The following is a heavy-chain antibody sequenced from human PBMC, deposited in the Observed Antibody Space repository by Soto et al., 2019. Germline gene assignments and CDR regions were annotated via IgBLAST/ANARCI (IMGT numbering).Heavy chain of an antibody. CDR1: GGSISSSNW. D-gene: IGHD5-18*01. Sequence: VQLQESGPGLVKPSGTLSLTCAVSGGSISSSNWWSWVRQPPGKGLEWIGEIYHSGSTNYNPSLKSRVTISVDKSKNQSSLKLSSVTAADTAVYYCARRGYSYGYGYYYYGMDVWGQGTTVTVSS. V-gene: IGHV4-4*02. CDR2: IYHSGST. CDR3: ARRGYSYGYGYYYYGMDV. J-gene: IGHJ6*02.